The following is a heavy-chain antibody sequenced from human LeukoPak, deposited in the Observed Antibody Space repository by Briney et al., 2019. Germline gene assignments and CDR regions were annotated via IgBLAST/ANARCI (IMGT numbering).Heavy chain of an antibody. CDR3: ARGYGGIYYYYMDV. V-gene: IGHV4-34*01. Sequence: KPSETLSLTCTVSGGSISGYYWSWIRQPPGKGLEWIGEINHSGSTNYNPSLKSRVTISVDTSKNQFSLKLSSVTAADTAVYYCARGYGGIYYYYMDVWGKGTTVTVSS. CDR1: GGSISGYY. J-gene: IGHJ6*03. CDR2: INHSGST. D-gene: IGHD3-16*01.